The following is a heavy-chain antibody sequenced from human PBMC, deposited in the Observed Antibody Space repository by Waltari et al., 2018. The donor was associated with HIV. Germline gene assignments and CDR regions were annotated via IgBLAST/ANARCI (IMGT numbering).Heavy chain of an antibody. CDR2: IYTSGST. CDR1: GGSISSGTYY. CDR3: ARTRIPSSGWYVDY. V-gene: IGHV4-61*02. J-gene: IGHJ4*02. Sequence: QVQLQESGPGLVKPSQTLSLTCTVSGGSISSGTYYWSWIRQPAGKGLEWIGRIYTSGSTNDNPSLKSGLTRSVDTSKNQFSLKLSSVTAADTAVYFCARTRIPSSGWYVDYWGQGTLVTVSS. D-gene: IGHD6-19*01.